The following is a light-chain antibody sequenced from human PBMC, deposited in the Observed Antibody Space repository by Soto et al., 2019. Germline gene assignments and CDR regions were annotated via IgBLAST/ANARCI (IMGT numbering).Light chain of an antibody. CDR2: GAS. Sequence: EIVLTQSPVTLSLSPGETATLSCRASQSISTNYLAWYQQKPGQAPRPLIFGASSRAGGIPGRFSGSGSGTDFSLTISSLEPEDFAVYYCHHYGTSPTWTFGQGTKVEIK. CDR3: HHYGTSPTWT. V-gene: IGKV3-20*01. CDR1: QSISTNY. J-gene: IGKJ1*01.